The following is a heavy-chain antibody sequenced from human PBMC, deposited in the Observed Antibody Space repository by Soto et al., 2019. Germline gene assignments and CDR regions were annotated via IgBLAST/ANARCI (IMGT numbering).Heavy chain of an antibody. J-gene: IGHJ1*01. V-gene: IGHV3-21*01. Sequence: EVQPVESGGGLVKPGGSLRLSCAASGFTFNTYSMNWVRQAPGKGLEWVSSISSTSTYIYYADSVKGRFTISRDSAKKSLYLQMNRLRAEDTAVYYCARDLNTVTTAYFHHWGQGTLVTVSS. CDR3: ARDLNTVTTAYFHH. D-gene: IGHD4-17*01. CDR1: GFTFNTYS. CDR2: ISSTSTYI.